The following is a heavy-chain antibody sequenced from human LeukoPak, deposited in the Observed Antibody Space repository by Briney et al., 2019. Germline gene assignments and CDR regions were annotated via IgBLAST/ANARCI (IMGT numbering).Heavy chain of an antibody. CDR1: GFTVNTNY. J-gene: IGHJ4*02. CDR3: ARGGSGYYYFDY. V-gene: IGHV3-66*02. CDR2: IYSGGAT. Sequence: GGSLRLSCAASGFTVNTNYISWVRQAPGKGLEWVSVIYSGGATYYADSAKGRFTISRDNSKNTLPLQMNSLRAEDTAVYYCARGGSGYYYFDYWGQGTLVTVSS. D-gene: IGHD3-22*01.